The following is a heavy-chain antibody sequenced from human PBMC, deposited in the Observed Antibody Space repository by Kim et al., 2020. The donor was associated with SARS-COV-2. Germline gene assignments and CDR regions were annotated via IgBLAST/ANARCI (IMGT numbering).Heavy chain of an antibody. V-gene: IGHV4-34*01. CDR1: GGSFSGYY. Sequence: SETLSLTCAVYGGSFSGYYWSWIRQPPGKELEWIGEINHSGSTNYNPSLKSRVTISVDTSKNQFSLKLSSVTAADTAVYYCARGMMWLVGAYFDYWGQGTLVTVSS. J-gene: IGHJ4*02. CDR2: INHSGST. CDR3: ARGMMWLVGAYFDY. D-gene: IGHD6-19*01.